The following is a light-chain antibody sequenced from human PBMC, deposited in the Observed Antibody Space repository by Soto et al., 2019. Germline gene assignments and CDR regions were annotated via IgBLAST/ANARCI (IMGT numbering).Light chain of an antibody. V-gene: IGKV3-11*01. Sequence: EIVLTQSPATLSLSPGERATLSCRASQSVNSYLAWYQQKPGQAPRLLIFDTSNRATGIPARFSGSGSGTDFTLNISILEPEDFAVYYCQQRNTWPLTFGGGTKVEIK. CDR1: QSVNSY. J-gene: IGKJ4*01. CDR3: QQRNTWPLT. CDR2: DTS.